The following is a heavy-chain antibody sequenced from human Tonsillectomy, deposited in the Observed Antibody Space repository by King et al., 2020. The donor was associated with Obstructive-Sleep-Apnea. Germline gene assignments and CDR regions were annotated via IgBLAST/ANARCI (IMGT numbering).Heavy chain of an antibody. CDR1: GFTFSDYY. CDR3: ARYRYGSAWVVSGYYYYGMDV. CDR2: ISSSSSYT. J-gene: IGHJ6*02. D-gene: IGHD6-19*01. V-gene: IGHV3-11*06. Sequence: VQLVESGGGLVKPGGSLRLSCAASGFTFSDYYMSWIRQAPGKGLEWVSYISSSSSYTVYAVSVKGRFTISRDNAKNSLYLQMNCLRAEDTAVYYCARYRYGSAWVVSGYYYYGMDVWGQGTTVTVSS.